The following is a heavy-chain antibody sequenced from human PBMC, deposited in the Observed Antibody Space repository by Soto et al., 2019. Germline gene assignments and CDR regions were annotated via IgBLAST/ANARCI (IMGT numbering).Heavy chain of an antibody. CDR3: ARWCGGDCYALYYFDY. D-gene: IGHD2-21*02. J-gene: IGHJ4*02. CDR1: GGSISSSSYY. V-gene: IGHV4-39*01. Sequence: SETLSLTCTVSGGSISSSSYYWGWIRQPPGKGLEWIGSIYYSGSTYYNPSLKSRVTISVDTSKNQFSLKLSSVTAADTAVYYCARWCGGDCYALYYFDYWGQGTLVTVPQ. CDR2: IYYSGST.